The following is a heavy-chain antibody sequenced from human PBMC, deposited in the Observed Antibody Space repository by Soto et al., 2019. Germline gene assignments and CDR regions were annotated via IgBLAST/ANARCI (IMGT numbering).Heavy chain of an antibody. D-gene: IGHD6-13*01. V-gene: IGHV1-69*02. CDR3: ACPQQPGALGGYYYMDV. CDR1: GGTFSSYT. Sequence: SVKVSCKASGGTFSSYTISWVRQAPGQGFEWMGRIIPILGIANYAQKFQGRVTITADKSTSTAYMELSSLRSEDTAVYYCACPQQPGALGGYYYMDVWGKGTTVTVSS. CDR2: IIPILGIA. J-gene: IGHJ6*03.